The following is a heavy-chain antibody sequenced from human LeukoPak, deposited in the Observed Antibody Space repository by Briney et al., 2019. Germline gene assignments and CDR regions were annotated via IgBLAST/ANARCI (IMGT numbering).Heavy chain of an antibody. CDR3: AKEDVSGWYGVDY. D-gene: IGHD6-19*01. CDR2: ISYDGSNE. CDR1: GSSYG. J-gene: IGHJ4*02. V-gene: IGHV3-30*18. Sequence: GGSLRLSCAASGSSYGMHWVRQAPGKGLEWVAVISYDGSNEYYADSVKGRFTISRDNSKNTLYLQMNSLRAEDTAVYYCAKEDVSGWYGVDYWGRGTLVTVSS.